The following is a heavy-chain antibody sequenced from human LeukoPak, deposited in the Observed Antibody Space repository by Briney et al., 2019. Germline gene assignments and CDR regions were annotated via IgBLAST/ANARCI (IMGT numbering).Heavy chain of an antibody. V-gene: IGHV3-23*01. Sequence: TGGSLRLSCAASGFTFSTYAMNWVRQAPGKGLEWVSGISSSGESTYYADSVKGRFTISRDNSKNTLYLQMNRLRAEDTARYYCAKDRQQLANLDYWGQGTLVTVSS. CDR2: ISSSGEST. CDR1: GFTFSTYA. D-gene: IGHD6-13*01. J-gene: IGHJ4*02. CDR3: AKDRQQLANLDY.